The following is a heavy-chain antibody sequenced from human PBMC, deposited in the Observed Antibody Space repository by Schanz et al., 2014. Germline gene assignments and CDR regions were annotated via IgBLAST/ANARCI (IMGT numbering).Heavy chain of an antibody. V-gene: IGHV1-18*01. J-gene: IGHJ6*02. CDR2: ISAFDDKT. CDR3: AKVDRTRYYAMDV. D-gene: IGHD3-9*01. CDR1: GYSFTTYG. Sequence: QVQLAQSAPEVKKPGASVKVSCKASGYSFTTYGLNWVRQAPGQGPEWMGWISAFDDKTDYAQNFQGRLIMTTDTSTTTVYMELRGLRSDDTAVYYCAKVDRTRYYAMDVWGQGTTVTVSS.